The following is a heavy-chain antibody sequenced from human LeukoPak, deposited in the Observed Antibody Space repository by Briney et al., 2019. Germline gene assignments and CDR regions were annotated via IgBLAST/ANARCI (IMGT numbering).Heavy chain of an antibody. D-gene: IGHD2-15*01. V-gene: IGHV3-30*03. CDR3: ERVRYCSGGSCYFYNAMDV. CDR1: GFFVTTYG. CDR2: ISRDESNK. Sequence: GGSLRHSCAASGFFVTTYGIHWVRQAPGKGLEWVAVISRDESNKYYGDSVKGRFTISRDNSKNTLYLHMNSLRAEDTAVYYCERVRYCSGGSCYFYNAMDVWGQGTTVTVSS. J-gene: IGHJ6*02.